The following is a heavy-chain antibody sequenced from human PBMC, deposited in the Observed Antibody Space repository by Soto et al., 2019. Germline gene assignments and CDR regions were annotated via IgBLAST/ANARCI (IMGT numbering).Heavy chain of an antibody. Sequence: GASVKVSCKASGYTFTGYYMHWVRQAPGQGLEWMGWINPNSGGTNYAQKFQGRVTMTRDTSISTAYMELSRLRSDDTAVYYCARVGHLYRRSPRYFDYWGQGTLVTVSS. CDR3: ARVGHLYRRSPRYFDY. CDR2: INPNSGGT. CDR1: GYTFTGYY. J-gene: IGHJ4*02. V-gene: IGHV1-2*02. D-gene: IGHD2-8*01.